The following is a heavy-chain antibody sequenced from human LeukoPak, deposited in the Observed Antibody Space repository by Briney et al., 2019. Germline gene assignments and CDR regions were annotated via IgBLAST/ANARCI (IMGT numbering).Heavy chain of an antibody. CDR2: IYTSGST. CDR1: GGSISSGSYY. CDR3: ARGRGSGWEFDY. Sequence: PSETLSLTCTVSGGSISSGSYYWSWIRQPAGKGLEWIGRIYTSGSTNYNPSPKSRVTISVDTSKNQFSLKLSSVAAADTAVYYCARGRGSGWEFDYWGQGTLVTVSS. D-gene: IGHD6-19*01. J-gene: IGHJ4*02. V-gene: IGHV4-61*02.